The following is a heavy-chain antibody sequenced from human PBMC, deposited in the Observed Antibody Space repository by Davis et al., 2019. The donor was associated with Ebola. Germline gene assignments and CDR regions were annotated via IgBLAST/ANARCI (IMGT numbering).Heavy chain of an antibody. CDR1: GFTFDDYA. V-gene: IGHV3-9*01. CDR2: ISWNSGSI. D-gene: IGHD2-15*01. CDR3: ARDVMPPGYCGGGSCYLSAY. J-gene: IGHJ4*02. Sequence: SLKISCAASGFTFDDYAMHWVRQAPGKGLEWVSGISWNSGSIGYADSVKGRFTISRDNAKNSLYLQMNSLRAEDTAVYYCARDVMPPGYCGGGSCYLSAYWGQGTLVTVSS.